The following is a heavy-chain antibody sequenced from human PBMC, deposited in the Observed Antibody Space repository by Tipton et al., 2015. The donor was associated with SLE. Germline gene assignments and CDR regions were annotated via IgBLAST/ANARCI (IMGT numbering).Heavy chain of an antibody. CDR1: EFTFSSYN. V-gene: IGHV3-48*01. CDR2: ISRSTTTT. J-gene: IGHJ4*02. CDR3: ATLAEAEKSSFAY. Sequence: SLRLSCAASEFTFSSYNMNWVRQAPGKGLEWVSYISRSTTTTYYADSVKGRVTISRDNVKTSLYLQMTSLRAEDTAVYYCATLAEAEKSSFAYWAQGTLVTVSS. D-gene: IGHD6-13*01.